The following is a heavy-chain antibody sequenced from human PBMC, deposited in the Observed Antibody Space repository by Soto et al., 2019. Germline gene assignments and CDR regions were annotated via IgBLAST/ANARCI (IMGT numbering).Heavy chain of an antibody. CDR3: VRVGVGIGNHFDS. CDR2: IHYSGRT. CDR1: NGSISGFY. Sequence: SETLSLTCSVSNGSISGFYWTWIRQPPGKILEWIGYIHYSGRTDYNPSLTSRATMSVDTSKNQFSLNLKSITAADTAVYYCVRVGVGIGNHFDSWGRGTLVTVS. D-gene: IGHD1-26*01. J-gene: IGHJ4*02. V-gene: IGHV4-59*12.